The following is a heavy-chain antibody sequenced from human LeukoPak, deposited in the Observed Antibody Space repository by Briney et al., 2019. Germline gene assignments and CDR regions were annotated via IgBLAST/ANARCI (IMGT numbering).Heavy chain of an antibody. CDR1: GFTFSTYW. J-gene: IGHJ4*02. CDR2: MKRDGSEI. Sequence: PRGSLRLSCSASGFTFSTYWMSWVRQAPGKGLEWVANMKRDGSEIYYVDSVKGRFTISRDNSKNTLYLQMNSLRAEDTAVYYCAGDRATSYFDYWGQGALVTISS. V-gene: IGHV3-7*01. D-gene: IGHD1-26*01. CDR3: AGDRATSYFDY.